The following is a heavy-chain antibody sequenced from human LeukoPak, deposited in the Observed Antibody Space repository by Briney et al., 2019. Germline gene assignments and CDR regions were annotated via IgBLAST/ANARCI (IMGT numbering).Heavy chain of an antibody. CDR3: ARANLYWSSGLQLNDY. CDR1: GFTFSSYW. D-gene: IGHD5-24*01. V-gene: IGHV3-74*01. CDR2: INSDGSST. Sequence: PSGGSLRLSCAASGFTFSSYWMHWVRQAPGKGLVWVSRINSDGSSTSYADSVKGRFTISRDNAKNTLYLQMNSLRAEDTAVYYCARANLYWSSGLQLNDYWGQGTPVTVSS. J-gene: IGHJ4*02.